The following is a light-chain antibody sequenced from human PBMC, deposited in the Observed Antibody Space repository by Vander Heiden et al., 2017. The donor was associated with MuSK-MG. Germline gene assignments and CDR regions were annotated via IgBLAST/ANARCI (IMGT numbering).Light chain of an antibody. J-gene: IGKJ3*01. CDR1: QSISSH. CDR3: HHRVSTPRP. V-gene: IGKV1-39*01. CDR2: AAS. Sequence: DIQMTQSTYSLSASVGDRVTITCRASQSISSHLNWYQQRPGKAPKLLIYAASGLQSGVPSRFSGSGSGTDFTLTISRLQPEDFATYYCHHRVSTPRPFGRGTKVDIK.